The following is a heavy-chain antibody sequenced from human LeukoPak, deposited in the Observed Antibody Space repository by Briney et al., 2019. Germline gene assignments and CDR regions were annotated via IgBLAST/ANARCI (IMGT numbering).Heavy chain of an antibody. V-gene: IGHV5-10-1*01. CDR3: ARHKGDGYNLDY. D-gene: IGHD5-24*01. CDR2: IDPSDSYA. CDR1: GYSFTSYW. J-gene: IGHJ4*02. Sequence: GESLKISCKGSGYSFTSYWVSWVGQMPGKGLEGMGRIDPSDSYADYSASFQGHLTISADKSISTAYLQWSSLKASDTAMYYCARHKGDGYNLDYWGQGTLVTVSS.